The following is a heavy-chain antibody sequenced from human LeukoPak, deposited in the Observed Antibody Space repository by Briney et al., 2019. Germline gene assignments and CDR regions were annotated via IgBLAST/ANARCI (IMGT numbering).Heavy chain of an antibody. V-gene: IGHV2-5*02. CDR2: IYWDDDK. CDR1: GFSLSASGVG. CDR3: AHIFALRLVPTAPPYPYMDV. J-gene: IGHJ6*03. Sequence: ESGPTLVKPTQTLTLTCTFSGFSLSASGVGVGWIRQPPGKALEWLALIYWDDDKRYSPSLKSRLTITKDTSKKQVVLTMTNMDPVDTATYFCAHIFALRLVPTAPPYPYMDVWGKGTTVIVSS. D-gene: IGHD2-2*01.